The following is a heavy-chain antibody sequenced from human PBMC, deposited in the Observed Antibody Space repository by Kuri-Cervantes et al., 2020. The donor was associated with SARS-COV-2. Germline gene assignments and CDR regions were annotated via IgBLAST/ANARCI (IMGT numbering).Heavy chain of an antibody. Sequence: SQTFSLTCAVYGGSFSDYAWTWIRQTPEKGLEWIGQINHGGSTSYNPSLKSRVTISVDTSKKQFSLKLTSVTVADTAVYYCARGSPGYWGQGTLVTVSS. V-gene: IGHV4-34*01. J-gene: IGHJ4*02. CDR1: GGSFSDYA. CDR3: ARGSPGY. CDR2: INHGGST.